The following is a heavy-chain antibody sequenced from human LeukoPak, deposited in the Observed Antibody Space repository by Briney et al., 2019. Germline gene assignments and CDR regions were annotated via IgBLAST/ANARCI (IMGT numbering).Heavy chain of an antibody. CDR3: VRGQNSYGDDY. CDR1: GFTFSSYA. D-gene: IGHD5-18*01. CDR2: ISYDGSNK. V-gene: IGHV3-30*01. Sequence: GGSLRLSCAASGFTFSSYAMHWVRQAPGKGLEWVAVISYDGSNKYYADSVKGRFTISRDNSKNTLYLQMNSLRAEDTAVYYCVRGQNSYGDDYWGQGTLVTVSS. J-gene: IGHJ4*02.